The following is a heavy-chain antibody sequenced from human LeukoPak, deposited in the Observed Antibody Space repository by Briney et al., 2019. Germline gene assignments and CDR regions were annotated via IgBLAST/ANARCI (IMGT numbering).Heavy chain of an antibody. V-gene: IGHV3-15*01. CDR1: GFTFSSYS. CDR2: IKSKTDGGTT. CDR3: TTDPAIVVVPAAHDY. J-gene: IGHJ4*02. Sequence: GGSLRLSCAASGFTFSSYSMNWVRQAPGKGLEWVGRIKSKTDGGTTDYAAPVKGRFTISRDDSKNTLYLQMNSLKTEDTAVYYCTTDPAIVVVPAAHDYWGQGTLVTVSS. D-gene: IGHD2-2*01.